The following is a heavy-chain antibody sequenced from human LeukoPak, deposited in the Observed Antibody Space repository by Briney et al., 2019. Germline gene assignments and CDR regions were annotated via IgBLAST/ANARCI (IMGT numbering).Heavy chain of an antibody. J-gene: IGHJ2*01. CDR2: IYSGGNT. V-gene: IGHV3-53*01. CDR3: ARDLPPRS. CDR1: GFAVSRIY. Sequence: TGGSLRLSCEASGFAVSRIYMSWVRQAPGKGLEWVSIIYSGGNTYYADSVKGRFTISRDSSKNTLYLQMNSLRAEDTAIYYCARDLPPRSWGRGTLVTVSS.